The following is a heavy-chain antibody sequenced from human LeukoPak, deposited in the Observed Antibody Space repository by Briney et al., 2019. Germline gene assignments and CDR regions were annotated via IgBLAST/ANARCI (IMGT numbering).Heavy chain of an antibody. D-gene: IGHD4-17*01. Sequence: GGSLRLSCAASGFSVKSNYMRWVRQAPGKGLEWVSVIESGGKTYYADSVKGRFTISRHNSKNTFYLQMNRLRSEDTAVYYCARDFDYGNNSKTHWGQGALVTVSS. CDR2: IESGGKT. V-gene: IGHV3-53*04. CDR1: GFSVKSNY. J-gene: IGHJ4*02. CDR3: ARDFDYGNNSKTH.